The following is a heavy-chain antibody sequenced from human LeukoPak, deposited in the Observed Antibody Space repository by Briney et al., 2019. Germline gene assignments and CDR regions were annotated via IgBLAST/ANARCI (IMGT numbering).Heavy chain of an antibody. CDR2: IYHSGNT. D-gene: IGHD2-15*01. V-gene: IGHV4-38-2*02. CDR3: AREKLAATEYYYYYYGMDV. J-gene: IGHJ6*02. Sequence: PSETLSLTCSVSGYSISSGYFWGWIRQSPGKGLEWIGSIYHSGNTYYNPSLKSRVTISVDTSKNQFSLKLSSVTAADTAVYYCAREKLAATEYYYYYYGMDVWGQGTTVTVSS. CDR1: GYSISSGYF.